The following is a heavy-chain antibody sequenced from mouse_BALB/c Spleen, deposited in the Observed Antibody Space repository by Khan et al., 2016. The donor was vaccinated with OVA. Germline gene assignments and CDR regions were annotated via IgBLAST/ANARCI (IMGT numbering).Heavy chain of an antibody. D-gene: IGHD1-3*01. V-gene: IGHV1S135*01. CDR2: IDLFNGDT. J-gene: IGHJ3*01. Sequence: VQLQQSGPELMKPGASVKISCKASGYSFTTYYIHWVKQSHGKSLEWIGYIDLFNGDTNHNQKFKGKATLNVDKSYSTAYMHISSPTSVAAAVFYCTIFGLYNWFAYWGHGTLVTFSA. CDR1: GYSFTTYY. CDR3: TIFGLYNWFAY.